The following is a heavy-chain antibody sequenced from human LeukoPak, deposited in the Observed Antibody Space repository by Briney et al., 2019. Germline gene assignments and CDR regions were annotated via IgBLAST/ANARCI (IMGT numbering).Heavy chain of an antibody. Sequence: SETLSLTCTVSGGSISSGSYYWSWIRQPAGKGLEWIGRIYTSGSTNYNPSLKSRVTISVDTSKNQFSLKLNSVTAADTAVYYCARDRVVAAAGNPFYYYYTDVWGKGTTVTISS. CDR1: GGSISSGSYY. V-gene: IGHV4-61*02. CDR2: IYTSGST. CDR3: ARDRVVAAAGNPFYYYYTDV. D-gene: IGHD6-13*01. J-gene: IGHJ6*03.